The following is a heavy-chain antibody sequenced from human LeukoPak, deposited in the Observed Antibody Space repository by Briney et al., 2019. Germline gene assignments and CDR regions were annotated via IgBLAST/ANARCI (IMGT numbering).Heavy chain of an antibody. CDR2: ISGSDSGT. CDR1: GFTFSTYA. V-gene: IGHV3-23*01. J-gene: IGHJ4*02. Sequence: GWSLRLSCEASGFTFSTYAMGWVQQPPGKGLQWVSGISGSDSGTYYTDSVKGRFTISRDNSKNTVYLEIDNLRAEDTAVYYCAKCMSGTGVCLNFDSWGQRILVTVSS. D-gene: IGHD2-8*02. CDR3: AKCMSGTGVCLNFDS.